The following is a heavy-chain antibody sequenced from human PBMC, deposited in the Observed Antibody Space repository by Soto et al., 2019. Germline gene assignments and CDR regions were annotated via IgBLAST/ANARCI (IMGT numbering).Heavy chain of an antibody. CDR1: GFTFSSYS. V-gene: IGHV3-21*01. CDR3: ARGTYSSSSQPWAFDY. J-gene: IGHJ4*02. Sequence: GGSLRLSCAASGFTFSSYSMNWVRQAPGKGLEWVSSISSSSSYIYYADSVKGRFTISRDNAKNSLYLQMNSLRAEDTAVYYCARGTYSSSSQPWAFDYWGQGTLVTVSS. CDR2: ISSSSSYI. D-gene: IGHD6-6*01.